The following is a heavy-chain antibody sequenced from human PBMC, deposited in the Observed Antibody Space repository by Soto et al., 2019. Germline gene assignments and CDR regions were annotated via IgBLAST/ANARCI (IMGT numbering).Heavy chain of an antibody. CDR2: INSDGSST. CDR3: ARDVRYCSSTSCRYYYMDV. V-gene: IGHV3-74*01. J-gene: IGHJ6*03. Sequence: GGSLRLSCAASGFTFSSYWMHWVRQAPGKGLVWVSRINSDGSSTSYADSVKGRFTISRDNAKSTLYLQMNSLRAEDTAVYYCARDVRYCSSTSCRYYYMDVWGKGTTVTVSS. D-gene: IGHD2-2*01. CDR1: GFTFSSYW.